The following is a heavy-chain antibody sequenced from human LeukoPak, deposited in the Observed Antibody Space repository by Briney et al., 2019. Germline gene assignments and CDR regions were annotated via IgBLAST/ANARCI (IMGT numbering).Heavy chain of an antibody. CDR3: ARASPADFNL. CDR2: IRGDGIVT. J-gene: IGHJ2*01. V-gene: IGHV3-74*01. CDR1: EFTFSNYW. Sequence: GGSLRLSCVASEFTFSNYWIHWVRQAPGKGLVWVSRIRGDGIVTNYADSVEGRFTVSRDNAKNTVHLQMNSLRDDDTAVYYCARASPADFNLWGRGTLVTASS.